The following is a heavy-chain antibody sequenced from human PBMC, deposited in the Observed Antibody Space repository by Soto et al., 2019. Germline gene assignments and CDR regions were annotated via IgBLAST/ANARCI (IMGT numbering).Heavy chain of an antibody. Sequence: AGGSLRLSCAASGFTFSSYAMSWVRQAPGKGLEWVSAISGSGGSTYYADSVKGRFTISRDNSKNTLYLQMNSLRAEDTAVYYCAKVGVAGTYYYMDVWGKGTTVTVSS. CDR2: ISGSGGST. CDR1: GFTFSSYA. V-gene: IGHV3-23*01. D-gene: IGHD6-19*01. J-gene: IGHJ6*03. CDR3: AKVGVAGTYYYMDV.